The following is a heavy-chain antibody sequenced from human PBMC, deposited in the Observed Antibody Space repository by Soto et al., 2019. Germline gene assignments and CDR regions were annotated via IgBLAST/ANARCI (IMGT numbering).Heavy chain of an antibody. D-gene: IGHD3-9*01. V-gene: IGHV4-39*07. CDR1: GGSISSSRCH. CDR2: IKYSGST. J-gene: IGHJ3*02. CDR3: ARALILTGYYIHDAFDI. Sequence: SETLSLTCTVSGGSISSSRCHWGWIRQPPGKGLEWIAYIKYSGSTYYNPSLKSRVTISVDTSKNQFSLKLSSVTAADTAVYYCARALILTGYYIHDAFDIWGQGTMVTVSS.